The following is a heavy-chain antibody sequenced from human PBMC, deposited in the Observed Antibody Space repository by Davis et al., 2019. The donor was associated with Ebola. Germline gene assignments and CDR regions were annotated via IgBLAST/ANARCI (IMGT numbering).Heavy chain of an antibody. CDR3: ANGGGDFDY. Sequence: SLKISCAASGFTFDDYAMHWVRQAPGKGLEWVSGISWNSGSIGYADSVKGRFTISRDNAKNSLYLQMNSLRAEDTAVYYCANGGGDFDYWGQGTLVTVSS. CDR2: ISWNSGSI. D-gene: IGHD2-21*01. V-gene: IGHV3-9*01. CDR1: GFTFDDYA. J-gene: IGHJ4*02.